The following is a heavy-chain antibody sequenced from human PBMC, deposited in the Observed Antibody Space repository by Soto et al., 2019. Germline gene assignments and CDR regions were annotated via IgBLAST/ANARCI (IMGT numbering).Heavy chain of an antibody. CDR3: ARGDMGKEQTSEKVNPSFGVVIIEAYFDY. V-gene: IGHV4-34*01. CDR1: GGSFSGYY. CDR2: INHSGST. J-gene: IGHJ4*02. Sequence: PSETLSLTCAVYGGSFSGYYWSWIRQPPGKGLEWIGEINHSGSTNYNPSLKSRVTISVDTSKNQFSLKLSSVTAADTAVYYCARGDMGKEQTSEKVNPSFGVVIIEAYFDYWGQGTLVTVSS. D-gene: IGHD3-3*01.